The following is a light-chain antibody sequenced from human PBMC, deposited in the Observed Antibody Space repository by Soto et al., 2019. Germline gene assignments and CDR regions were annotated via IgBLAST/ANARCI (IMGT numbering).Light chain of an antibody. V-gene: IGKV1-39*01. CDR2: AAY. CDR1: QSIRSD. J-gene: IGKJ1*01. Sequence: DIQMTQSPSSLSASVGDRVTLTCRASQSIRSDLNWYQQKPGKAPKLLIYAAYSLQSGVPSRFSGSGSGTDFTLTISSLQPEDFATYYCQQSYSTPGTFGQGTKVEIK. CDR3: QQSYSTPGT.